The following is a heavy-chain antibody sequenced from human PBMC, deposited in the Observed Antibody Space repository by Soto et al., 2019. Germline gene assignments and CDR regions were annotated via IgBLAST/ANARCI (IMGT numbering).Heavy chain of an antibody. CDR1: GYSFSTYD. CDR2: VNPKSGNT. J-gene: IGHJ5*02. CDR3: ARPYCDSTSCYTDWFAP. V-gene: IGHV1-8*01. D-gene: IGHD2-2*02. Sequence: QVQLVQSGAEVKKPGASVKVSCKASGYSFSTYDINWVRQAAGQGLEWMGWVNPKSGNTDYAQRFRGRVTMTSNTSISTAYMELSALTPEDTAVYYCARPYCDSTSCYTDWFAPWGQGPLVTVSS.